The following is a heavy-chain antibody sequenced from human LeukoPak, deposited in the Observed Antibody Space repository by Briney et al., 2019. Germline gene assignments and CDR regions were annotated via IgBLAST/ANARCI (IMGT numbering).Heavy chain of an antibody. CDR1: GYTFTGYY. Sequence: WASVKVSCKASGYTFTGYYMHWVRQAPGQGLEWMGWINPNSGGTSYAQKFQGRVTMTRDTSISTAYMELSRLRSDDTAVYYCARDPANTVTTVYYYYMDVWGKGTTVTVSS. J-gene: IGHJ6*03. V-gene: IGHV1-2*02. CDR3: ARDPANTVTTVYYYYMDV. CDR2: INPNSGGT. D-gene: IGHD4-11*01.